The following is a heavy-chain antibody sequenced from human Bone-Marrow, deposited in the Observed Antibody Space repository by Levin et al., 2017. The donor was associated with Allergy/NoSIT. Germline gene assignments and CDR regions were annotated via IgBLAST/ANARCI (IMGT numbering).Heavy chain of an antibody. CDR1: GGSFSGYY. Sequence: GSLRLSCAVYGGSFSGYYWSWIRQPPGKGLEWIGEINHSGSTNYNPSLKSRVTISVDTSKNQFSLKLSSVTAADTAVYYCAVSSTTVVTHYWGQGTLVTVSS. CDR3: AVSSTTVVTHY. J-gene: IGHJ4*02. V-gene: IGHV4-34*01. D-gene: IGHD4-23*01. CDR2: INHSGST.